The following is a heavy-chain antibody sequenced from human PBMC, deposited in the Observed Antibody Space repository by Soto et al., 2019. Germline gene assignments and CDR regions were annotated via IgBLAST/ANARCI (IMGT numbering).Heavy chain of an antibody. CDR2: IYHGGST. D-gene: IGHD3-22*01. J-gene: IGHJ4*02. Sequence: QVQLQESGPGLVKPSGTLSLTCAVSGDSISSNKWWSWVRQSPGKGLEWIGEIYHGGSTNYNPSLKSRVTMSVDKSKNQFYLKLRSVTAADTAVYYCATAGRAGSSGFSYTLDNWGQGTLVTVSS. V-gene: IGHV4-4*02. CDR3: ATAGRAGSSGFSYTLDN. CDR1: GDSISSNKW.